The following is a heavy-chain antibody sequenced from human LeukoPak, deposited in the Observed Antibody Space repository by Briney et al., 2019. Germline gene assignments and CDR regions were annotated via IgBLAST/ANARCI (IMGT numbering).Heavy chain of an antibody. J-gene: IGHJ3*02. CDR1: GYSISSGYY. Sequence: SETLSLTCTVSGYSISSGYYWGWIRQPPGKGLEWIGSIYHSGSTYYNPSLKSRVTISVDTSKNQFSLKLSSVTAADTSVYYCARPTGWNYDAFDIWGQGTMVTVYS. D-gene: IGHD1-7*01. V-gene: IGHV4-38-2*02. CDR2: IYHSGST. CDR3: ARPTGWNYDAFDI.